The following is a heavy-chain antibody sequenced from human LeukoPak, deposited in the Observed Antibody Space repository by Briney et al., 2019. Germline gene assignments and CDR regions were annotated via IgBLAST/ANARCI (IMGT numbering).Heavy chain of an antibody. V-gene: IGHV4-38-2*02. CDR2: IRHDGHT. CDR3: ARQMATKGEWAFDV. J-gene: IGHJ3*01. D-gene: IGHD5-12*01. Sequence: SETLSLTCTVSGYFSTSYYWGWIRQPPGKGLEWIASIRHDGHTYYNVSVRSQVTISIDMSRNQFSPTLNSLTAADTAVYYCARQMATKGEWAFDVWGQGTMVTVSS. CDR1: GYFSTSYY.